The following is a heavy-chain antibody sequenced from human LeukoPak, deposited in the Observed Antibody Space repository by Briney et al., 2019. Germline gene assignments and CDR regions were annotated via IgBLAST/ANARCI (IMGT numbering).Heavy chain of an antibody. CDR1: GVTFSTYW. V-gene: IGHV3-7*01. J-gene: IGHJ4*02. CDR3: AKGGHYNFDY. Sequence: GGSLRLSCAASGVTFSTYWMKWVRQAPGKGLEWVASIKEDGSDKYYVDSVKGRFSISRDNAKNSLYLQMNSLRTEDTAVYYCAKGGHYNFDYWGQGTLVTVSS. D-gene: IGHD4-11*01. CDR2: IKEDGSDK.